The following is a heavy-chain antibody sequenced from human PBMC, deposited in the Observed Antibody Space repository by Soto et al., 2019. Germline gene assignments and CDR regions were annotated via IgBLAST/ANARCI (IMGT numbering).Heavy chain of an antibody. CDR1: GYSFTSNA. J-gene: IGHJ6*02. D-gene: IGHD6-13*01. Sequence: GASVKVTCQASGYSFTSNAMHSGIQSPGQRLEWMGWINAGNGNTKYSQKFQGRVTITRDTSASTAYMELSSLRSEDMAVYYCARVLWGFAASDYHHYRMGVRSQRTTVTGS. CDR3: ARVLWGFAASDYHHYRMGV. CDR2: INAGNGNT. V-gene: IGHV1-3*01.